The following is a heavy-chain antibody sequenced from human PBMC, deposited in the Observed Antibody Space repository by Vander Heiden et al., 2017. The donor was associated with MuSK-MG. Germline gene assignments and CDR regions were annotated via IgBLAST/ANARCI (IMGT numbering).Heavy chain of an antibody. V-gene: IGHV1-3*01. CDR2: NGNT. Sequence: NGNTKYSQKFQGRVTITRDTTASTAYMELSSLRSEDTAVYYCARAQVARGQALDYWGQGTLVTVSS. CDR3: ARAQVARGQALDY. J-gene: IGHJ4*02. D-gene: IGHD6-6*01.